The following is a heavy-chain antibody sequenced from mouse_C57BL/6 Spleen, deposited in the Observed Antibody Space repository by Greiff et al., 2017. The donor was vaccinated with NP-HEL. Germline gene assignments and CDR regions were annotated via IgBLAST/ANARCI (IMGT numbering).Heavy chain of an antibody. CDR3: ARDLGHYFDV. CDR2: ISDGGSYT. J-gene: IGHJ1*03. CDR1: GFTFSSYA. D-gene: IGHD4-1*01. Sequence: EVKVVESGGGLVKPGGSLKLSCAASGFTFSSYAMSWVRQTPEKRLEWVATISDGGSYTYYPDNVKGRFTISRDNAKNNLYLQMSHLKSEDTAMYYCARDLGHYFDVWGTGTTVTVSS. V-gene: IGHV5-4*01.